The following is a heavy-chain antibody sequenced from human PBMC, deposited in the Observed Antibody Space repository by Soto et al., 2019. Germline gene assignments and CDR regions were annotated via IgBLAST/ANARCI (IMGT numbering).Heavy chain of an antibody. V-gene: IGHV4-31*03. J-gene: IGHJ2*01. CDR2: IYYSGST. Sequence: SETLSLTCTVSGGSISSGGYYWSWIRQHPGKGLEWIGYIYYSGSTYYNPSLKSRVTISVDTSKNQFSLKLSSVTAADTAVYYCARATTATHWYFDLWGRGTLVTVSS. CDR1: GGSISSGGYY. CDR3: ARATTATHWYFDL. D-gene: IGHD4-17*01.